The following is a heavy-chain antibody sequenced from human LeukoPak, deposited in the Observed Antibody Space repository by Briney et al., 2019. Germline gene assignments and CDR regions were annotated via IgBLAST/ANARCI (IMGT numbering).Heavy chain of an antibody. Sequence: GGSLRLSCAASGFTFSSFEMNWVRQAPGKGLKWVSYISRSGSTIYYADSVKGRFPISRDNAKNSLYLQMDSLRVEDTAVYYCARGRPGAFDIWGQGTMVTVSS. CDR2: ISRSGSTI. V-gene: IGHV3-48*03. J-gene: IGHJ3*02. CDR3: ARGRPGAFDI. CDR1: GFTFSSFE.